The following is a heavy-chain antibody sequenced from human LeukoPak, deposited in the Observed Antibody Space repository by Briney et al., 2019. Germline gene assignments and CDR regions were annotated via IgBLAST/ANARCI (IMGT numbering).Heavy chain of an antibody. CDR1: GFTFSSYG. CDR2: ISYDGSNK. CDR3: ARDQNYYDSSGYRDY. Sequence: GGSLRLSCAASGFTFSSYGMHWVRQAPGKGLEWVAVISYDGSNKYYADSVKGRFTISRDNSKNTLYLQMNSLRAEDTAVYYCARDQNYYDSSGYRDYWGQGTLVTVSS. D-gene: IGHD3-22*01. V-gene: IGHV3-30*03. J-gene: IGHJ4*02.